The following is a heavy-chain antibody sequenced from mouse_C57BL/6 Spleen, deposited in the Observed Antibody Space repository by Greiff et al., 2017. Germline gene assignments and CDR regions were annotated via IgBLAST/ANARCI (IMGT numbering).Heavy chain of an antibody. V-gene: IGHV5-17*01. CDR2: ISSGSSTI. Sequence: DVKLVESGGGLVKPGGSLKLSCAASGFTFSDYGMHWVRQAPEKGLEWVAYISSGSSTIYYADTVKGRFTISRDNAKNTLFLQMTSLRSEDTAMYYCARTHYYGSSPYAMDYWGQGTSVTVSS. CDR1: GFTFSDYG. J-gene: IGHJ4*01. CDR3: ARTHYYGSSPYAMDY. D-gene: IGHD1-1*01.